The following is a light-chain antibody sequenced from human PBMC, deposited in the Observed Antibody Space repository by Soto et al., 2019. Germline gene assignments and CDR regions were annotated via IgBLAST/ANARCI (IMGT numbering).Light chain of an antibody. CDR2: KAS. CDR3: QHYNSYPLT. J-gene: IGKJ4*01. CDR1: ETISYW. Sequence: DIRMTQSPSTLSASVGDRVTITCRASETISYWLAWLQLKPGKAPKVLIYKASTLGSGAPSRFSGSGSGTEFTLTITSLQPDDFATYYCQHYNSYPLTFGGGTKVEIK. V-gene: IGKV1-5*03.